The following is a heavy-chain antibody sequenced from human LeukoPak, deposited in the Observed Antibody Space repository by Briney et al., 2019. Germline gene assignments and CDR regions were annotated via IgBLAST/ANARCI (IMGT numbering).Heavy chain of an antibody. CDR2: INTNTGNP. V-gene: IGHV7-4-1*02. J-gene: IGHJ5*02. CDR3: ARSSASYYDFWSGYYTRYNWFGP. CDR1: GYTFTSYA. D-gene: IGHD3-3*01. Sequence: ASVKVSCKASGYTFTSYAMNWVRQAPGQGLEWMGWINTNTGNPTYAQGFTGRFVFSLDTSVSTAYLQISSLKAEDTAVYYCARSSASYYDFWSGYYTRYNWFGPWGQGTLVTVSS.